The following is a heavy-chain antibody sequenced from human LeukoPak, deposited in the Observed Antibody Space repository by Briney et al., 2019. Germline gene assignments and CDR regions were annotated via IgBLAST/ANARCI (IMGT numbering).Heavy chain of an antibody. CDR2: IYYSGST. V-gene: IGHV4-30-4*01. CDR3: AREGRLHNAFDI. D-gene: IGHD5-24*01. CDR1: GGSISSGDYY. J-gene: IGHJ3*02. Sequence: PSETLSLTCTVSGGSISSGDYYWRWIRQPPGKGLEWIGYIYYSGSTYYNPSLKSRVTISVDTSKNQFSLKLSSVTAADTAVYYCAREGRLHNAFDIWGQGTMVTVSS.